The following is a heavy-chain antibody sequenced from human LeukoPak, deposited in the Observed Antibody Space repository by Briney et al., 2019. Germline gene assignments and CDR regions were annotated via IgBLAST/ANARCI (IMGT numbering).Heavy chain of an antibody. CDR2: IYYSGST. CDR1: GGSISSYY. CDR3: ARSLFYGDYGYYFDY. V-gene: IGHV4-59*01. Sequence: SETLSLTCTVSGGSISSYYWSWIRQPPGKGLEWIGYIYYSGSTNYNPSLKSRVTISVDTPKKQFSLKLSSVTAADTAVYYCARSLFYGDYGYYFDYWGQGTLVTVSS. J-gene: IGHJ4*02. D-gene: IGHD4-17*01.